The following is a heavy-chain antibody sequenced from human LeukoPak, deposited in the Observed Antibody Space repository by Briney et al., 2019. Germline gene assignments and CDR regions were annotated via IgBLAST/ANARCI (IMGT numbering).Heavy chain of an antibody. V-gene: IGHV1-18*01. CDR3: AGYRIAARKAFDI. J-gene: IGHJ3*02. CDR2: ISAYNGNT. Sequence: ASVEVSCKASGYTFTSYGISWVRQAPGQGLEWMGWISAYNGNTNYAQKLQGRVTMTTDTSSSTAYMELRSLRSDDTAVYYCAGYRIAARKAFDIWGQGTMVTVSS. D-gene: IGHD6-6*01. CDR1: GYTFTSYG.